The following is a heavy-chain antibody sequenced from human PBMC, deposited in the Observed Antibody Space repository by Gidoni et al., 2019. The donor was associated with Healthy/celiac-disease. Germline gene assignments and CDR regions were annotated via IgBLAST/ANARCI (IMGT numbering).Heavy chain of an antibody. CDR1: GGSIRSGGYS. CDR3: ARKDYYDSSGYPAGGAFDI. Sequence: QLQLQESGSGLVKPSQTLSRTCAVSGGSIRSGGYSGRWIRQPPGKGLGCIGYSYHSESTYYIPSLKSRVTISVDRSKSQFSLKLSSVTAADTSVYCCARKDYYDSSGYPAGGAFDIWGQGTMVTVSS. CDR2: SYHSEST. D-gene: IGHD3-22*01. V-gene: IGHV4-30-2*01. J-gene: IGHJ3*02.